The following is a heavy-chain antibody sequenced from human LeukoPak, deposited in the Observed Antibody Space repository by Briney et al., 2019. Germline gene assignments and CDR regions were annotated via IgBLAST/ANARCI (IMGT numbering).Heavy chain of an antibody. V-gene: IGHV3-64*02. J-gene: IGHJ4*02. CDR3: ATGYNYYYDY. CDR2: IGCDGATT. D-gene: IGHD5-18*01. Sequence: GGSLRLSCAVSGAAFSILAMHWVRQCPGKGLEFVSAIGCDGATTHYADSVRGRFTISRDNSKNTVHLQMGSLRPEDMAVYYCATGYNYYYDYWGQGTLVSVS. CDR1: GAAFSILA.